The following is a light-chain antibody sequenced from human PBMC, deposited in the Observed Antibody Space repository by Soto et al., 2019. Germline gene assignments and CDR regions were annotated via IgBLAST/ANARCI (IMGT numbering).Light chain of an antibody. CDR3: QQYGSSPPLT. V-gene: IGKV3-20*01. Sequence: EFVLTQSPGKLSLSPGERATLSCRASQSISRSFLAWYQQKPGQAPRLLIYGASSRGTGIPDRFSGSGSGTDFTPTISRLEPEDFAVYYCQQYGSSPPLTFGGGTKVEIK. J-gene: IGKJ4*01. CDR1: QSISRSF. CDR2: GAS.